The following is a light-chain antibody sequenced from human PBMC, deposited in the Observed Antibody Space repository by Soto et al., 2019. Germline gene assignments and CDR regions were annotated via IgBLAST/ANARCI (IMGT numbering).Light chain of an antibody. CDR2: DVS. J-gene: IGLJ2*01. Sequence: QSALTQSPSASGSPGQSVTISCTGTSSDLGGYDRVSWYQQYPGEVPKLIIHDVSQRPPGVPDRFSGSKSGNTASLTVSGLQAEDEADYYCSSYVGGDFAVIFGGGTQLTVL. CDR1: SSDLGGYDR. V-gene: IGLV2-8*01. CDR3: SSYVGGDFAVI.